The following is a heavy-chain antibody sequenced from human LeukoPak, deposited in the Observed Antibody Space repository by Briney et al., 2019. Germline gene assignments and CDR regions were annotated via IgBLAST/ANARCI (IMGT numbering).Heavy chain of an antibody. J-gene: IGHJ5*02. CDR1: GGTFISYA. D-gene: IGHD3-10*01. CDR3: AGDRGWLDP. CDR2: IIPIFGTA. V-gene: IGHV1-69*05. Sequence: SVKVSCKASGGTFISYAISWVRQAPGEGREWRGGIIPIFGTANYAQKFQGRVRITTDESTSTAYMELSSLRSEDTAVYYCAGDRGWLDPWGQGTLVTVSS.